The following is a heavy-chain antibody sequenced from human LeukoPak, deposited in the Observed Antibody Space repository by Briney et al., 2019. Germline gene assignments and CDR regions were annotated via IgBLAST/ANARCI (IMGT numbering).Heavy chain of an antibody. CDR1: GGTFSSYA. CDR3: ATAGYSSGWYFDY. Sequence: ASVKVSCKASGGTFSSYAISWVRQAPGKGLEWMGGFDPEDGETIYAQKFQGRVTMTEDTSTDTAYMELSSLRSEDTAVYYCATAGYSSGWYFDYWGQGTLVTVSS. D-gene: IGHD6-19*01. CDR2: FDPEDGET. J-gene: IGHJ4*02. V-gene: IGHV1-24*01.